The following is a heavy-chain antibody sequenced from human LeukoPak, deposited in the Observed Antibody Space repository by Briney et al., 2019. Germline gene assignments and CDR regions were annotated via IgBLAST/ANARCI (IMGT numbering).Heavy chain of an antibody. CDR3: ARDLFRYSSSWYFDY. CDR1: GFTFSSYT. Sequence: GGSLRLSCAASGFTFSSYTMNWVRQAPGKGLEWVSYIISSSSTIYYADSVKGRFTISRDNAKNSLYLQMNSLRDEDTAVYYCARDLFRYSSSWYFDYWGQGTLVTVSS. D-gene: IGHD6-13*01. CDR2: IISSSSTI. J-gene: IGHJ4*02. V-gene: IGHV3-48*02.